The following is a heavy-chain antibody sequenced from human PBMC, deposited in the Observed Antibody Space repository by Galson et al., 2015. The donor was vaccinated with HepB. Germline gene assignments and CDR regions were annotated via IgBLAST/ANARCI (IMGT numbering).Heavy chain of an antibody. CDR2: IKSKTDGGTT. CDR1: GFTFNNAW. J-gene: IGHJ4*02. V-gene: IGHV3-15*01. CDR3: TTETTPIDY. Sequence: SLRLSCAASGFTFNNAWMTWVRQAPGKGLEWVGRIKSKTDGGTTDYDAPVKGRFSISRDDSKSMLFLQMSTLKTEDTAVYYCTTETTPIDYWGQGTLVTVSS. D-gene: IGHD1-1*01.